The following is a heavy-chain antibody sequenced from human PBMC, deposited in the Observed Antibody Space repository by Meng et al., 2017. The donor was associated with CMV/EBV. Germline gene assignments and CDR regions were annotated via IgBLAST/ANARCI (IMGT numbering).Heavy chain of an antibody. Sequence: GGSLRLSYAASGFTFSSYWMSWVRQAPGKGLEWVANINQGGSEKYYVDSVKGRFTMSRDNAKNSLYLQMSSLTAEDTAVYYCARYCTNTGCYIYDYWGQGTLVTVSS. CDR3: ARYCTNTGCYIYDY. J-gene: IGHJ4*02. D-gene: IGHD2-2*02. V-gene: IGHV3-7*01. CDR2: INQGGSEK. CDR1: GFTFSSYW.